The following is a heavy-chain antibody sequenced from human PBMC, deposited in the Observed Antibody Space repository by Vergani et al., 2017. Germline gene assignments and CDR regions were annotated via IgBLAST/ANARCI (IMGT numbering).Heavy chain of an antibody. Sequence: QVQLVQSGAEVKKPGASVKVSCKASGYTFTGYYMHWVRQAPGQGLEWMGWINPNSGGTNYAQKFQGRVTRTRDTSISTAYMELSRLRSDDTAVYYCARDRRVPGSSGWFDYWGQGTLVTVSS. V-gene: IGHV1-2*02. J-gene: IGHJ4*02. D-gene: IGHD6-19*01. CDR2: INPNSGGT. CDR3: ARDRRVPGSSGWFDY. CDR1: GYTFTGYY.